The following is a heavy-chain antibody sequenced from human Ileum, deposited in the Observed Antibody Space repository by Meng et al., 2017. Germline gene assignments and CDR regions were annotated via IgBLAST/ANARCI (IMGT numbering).Heavy chain of an antibody. J-gene: IGHJ4*02. V-gene: IGHV3-66*04. CDR3: AGHTELDC. CDR2: IYSGGNT. Sequence: EVQLVESGGGLVQPGGSLRLSCAASEFTVSNNYMSWVRQAPGKGLELVSPIYSGGNTKYADSVKGRFTISRDNSKNTLYLQMNSLRAEDTAVYYCAGHTELDCWGQGALVTVSS. CDR1: EFTVSNNY.